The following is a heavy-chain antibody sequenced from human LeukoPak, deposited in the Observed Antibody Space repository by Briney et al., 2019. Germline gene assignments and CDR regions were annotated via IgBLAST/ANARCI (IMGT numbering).Heavy chain of an antibody. J-gene: IGHJ2*01. CDR2: IKQDGSEK. Sequence: PGGSLRLSCTVGGFTFSSHWMSWVRQAPGKGLEWVANIKQDGSEKYYVDSVKGRFTISRDNAKNSLYLQVSSLRDEDAAVYYCARVWWDSSYWYFGHWGRGTLVTVSS. CDR3: ARVWWDSSYWYFGH. V-gene: IGHV3-7*05. CDR1: GFTFSSHW. D-gene: IGHD1-26*01.